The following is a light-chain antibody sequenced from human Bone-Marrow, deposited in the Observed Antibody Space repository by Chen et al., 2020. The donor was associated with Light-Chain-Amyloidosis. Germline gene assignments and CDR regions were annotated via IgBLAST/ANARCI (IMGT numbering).Light chain of an antibody. Sequence: SYVPTPPSSVSAAPGHTAKLPCGGNNIGSTSVHWYQQTPGQAPLLVVYDDSDRPSGIPERLSGSNSGNTATLTISRVEAGDEADYYCQVWDRSSDRPVFGGGTKLTVL. CDR2: DDS. CDR3: QVWDRSSDRPV. V-gene: IGLV3-21*02. J-gene: IGLJ3*02. CDR1: NIGSTS.